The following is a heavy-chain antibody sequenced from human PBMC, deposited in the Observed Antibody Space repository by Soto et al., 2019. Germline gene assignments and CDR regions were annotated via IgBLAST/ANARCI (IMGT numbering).Heavy chain of an antibody. CDR3: AREPSP. CDR2: IYYSGST. CDR1: GGSITSYY. V-gene: IGHV4-59*12. Sequence: SETLSLTFPLSGGSITSYYWSWIRQPPGTGLEWLGYIYYSGSTNYNPSLMSRVTISVDTSKNQFSLKLSSVTAADTAVYYCAREPSPGGQGTLVTVS. J-gene: IGHJ5*02.